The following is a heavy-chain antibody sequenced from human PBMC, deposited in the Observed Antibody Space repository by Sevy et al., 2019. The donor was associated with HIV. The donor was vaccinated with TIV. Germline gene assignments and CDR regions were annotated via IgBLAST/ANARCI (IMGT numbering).Heavy chain of an antibody. CDR3: AGWSSLARWFDP. CDR1: GGSISSYY. D-gene: IGHD2-2*01. CDR2: IYYSGST. J-gene: IGHJ5*02. Sequence: SETLSLTCTVSGGSISSYYWSWIRQPPGKGLEWIGYIYYSGSTNYNPSLKSRVTISVDTSKNQFSLKLSSVTAADTAVYYCAGWSSLARWFDPWGQGTLVTVSS. V-gene: IGHV4-59*01.